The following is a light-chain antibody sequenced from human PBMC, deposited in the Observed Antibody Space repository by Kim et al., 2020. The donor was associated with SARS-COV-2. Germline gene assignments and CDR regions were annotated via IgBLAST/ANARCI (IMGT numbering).Light chain of an antibody. CDR1: QSVGNY. CDR2: DAS. Sequence: WSPGDRASLSCRASQSVGNYLAWYQHKPGQAPRLLIHDASNRATGIPARFSGSGSGTDFTLTISSLAPEDFAVYYCQQRSNWPWTFGQGTKVDIK. CDR3: QQRSNWPWT. V-gene: IGKV3-11*01. J-gene: IGKJ1*01.